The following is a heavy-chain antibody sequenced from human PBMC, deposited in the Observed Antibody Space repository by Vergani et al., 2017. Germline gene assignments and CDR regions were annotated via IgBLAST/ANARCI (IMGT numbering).Heavy chain of an antibody. Sequence: QVQLQESGPGLVKPSQTLSLTCTVSGGSISSGSYYWSWIRQPAGKGLEWIGRIYTSGSTNYNPSLKSRVTISVDTSKNQFSLKLSSVTAADTSVYYCAGETYYYDSSGYYFGFDYWGQGTLVTVSS. CDR2: IYTSGST. CDR3: AGETYYYDSSGYYFGFDY. V-gene: IGHV4-61*02. CDR1: GGSISSGSYY. D-gene: IGHD3-22*01. J-gene: IGHJ4*02.